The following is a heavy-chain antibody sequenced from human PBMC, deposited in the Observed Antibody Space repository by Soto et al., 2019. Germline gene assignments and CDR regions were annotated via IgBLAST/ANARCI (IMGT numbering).Heavy chain of an antibody. CDR1: GFTVSNAW. J-gene: IGHJ4*02. D-gene: IGHD5-18*01. V-gene: IGHV3-15*01. CDR2: IKSKTDGGTT. CDR3: TRYSYGASEY. Sequence: EVQLVESGGGLVKPGGSLRLSCAASGFTVSNAWMSWVRQAPGKGLEWVGRIKSKTDGGTTEYDAPVKGRFTISRDDSKTTLYLQMNSRKTEDTAVYYCTRYSYGASEYWGQGTLVTVSS.